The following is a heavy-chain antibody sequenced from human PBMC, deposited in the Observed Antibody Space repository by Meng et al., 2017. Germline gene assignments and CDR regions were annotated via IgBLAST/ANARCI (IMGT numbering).Heavy chain of an antibody. D-gene: IGHD3-22*01. CDR3: ARDRVLGYYYDSSGSNYFDY. V-gene: IGHV3-30*04. CDR1: GFTFSSYA. CDR2: ISYDGSNK. J-gene: IGHJ4*02. Sequence: GESLKISCAASGFTFSSYAMHWVRQAPGKGLEWVAVISYDGSNKYYADSVKGRFTISRDNSKNTLYLQMNSLRAEDTAVYYCARDRVLGYYYDSSGSNYFDYWARGPLVPSPQ.